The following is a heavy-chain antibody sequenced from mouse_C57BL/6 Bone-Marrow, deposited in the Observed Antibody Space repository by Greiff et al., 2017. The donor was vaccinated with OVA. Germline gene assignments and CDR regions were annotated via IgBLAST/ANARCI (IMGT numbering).Heavy chain of an antibody. J-gene: IGHJ1*03. V-gene: IGHV1-55*01. Sequence: QVQLQQPGAELVKPGASVKMSCKASGYTFTSYWITWVKQRPGQGLEWIGDIYPGSGSTNYNEKFKSKATLTVDTSSSTAYMQLSSLTSEDSAVYYCASENYGYDENGDFDVWGTGTTVTVSS. CDR1: GYTFTSYW. D-gene: IGHD2-2*01. CDR2: IYPGSGST. CDR3: ASENYGYDENGDFDV.